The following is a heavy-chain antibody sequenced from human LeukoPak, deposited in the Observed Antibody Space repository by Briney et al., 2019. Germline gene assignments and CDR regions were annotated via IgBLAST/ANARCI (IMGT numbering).Heavy chain of an antibody. D-gene: IGHD6-13*01. V-gene: IGHV4-39*01. CDR1: GGSISSSSYY. J-gene: IGHJ4*02. CDR3: ARRSQAAAGRGIDY. CDR2: MSNSGST. Sequence: WETLSLTCTVSGGSISSSSYYWGWIRQSPGKGLEWIGTMSNSGSTYYNPSLKSRVTISGDTAKNQFSLKLSSVTAADTAVYYCARRSQAAAGRGIDYWGQGTLVTVSS.